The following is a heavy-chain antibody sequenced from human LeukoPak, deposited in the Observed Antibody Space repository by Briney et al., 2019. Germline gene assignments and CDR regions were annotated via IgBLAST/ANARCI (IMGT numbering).Heavy chain of an antibody. J-gene: IGHJ4*02. D-gene: IGHD3/OR15-3a*01. Sequence: GGSLRLSCAASGFTFSSYSMNWVRQAPGKGLEWVSYISSSSSTIYYADSVKGRFTISRDNAKNSLYLQMNSLRAEDPALYYCAREGLNFDYWGQGTLVTVSS. V-gene: IGHV3-48*04. CDR1: GFTFSSYS. CDR3: AREGLNFDY. CDR2: ISSSSSTI.